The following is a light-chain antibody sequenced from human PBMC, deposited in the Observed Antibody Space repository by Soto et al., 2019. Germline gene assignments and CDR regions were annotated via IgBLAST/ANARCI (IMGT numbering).Light chain of an antibody. Sequence: QSVLTQPPSASATPGQRVTISCSGSSSNIGSNTVNWYQHLPGTAPKLLIYSNNQRPSGVPDRFSGSKSGTSASLAISGLQSEDEAYYYCAAWDDSLNGPVFGGGTKVTVL. CDR3: AAWDDSLNGPV. V-gene: IGLV1-44*01. CDR1: SSNIGSNT. CDR2: SNN. J-gene: IGLJ3*02.